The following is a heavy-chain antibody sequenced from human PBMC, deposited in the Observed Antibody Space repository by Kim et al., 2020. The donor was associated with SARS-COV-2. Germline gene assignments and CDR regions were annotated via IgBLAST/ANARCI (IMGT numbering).Heavy chain of an antibody. CDR1: GGSFSGYY. CDR2: INHSGST. V-gene: IGHV4-34*01. Sequence: SETLSLTCAVYGGSFSGYYWSWIRQPPGKGLEWIGEINHSGSTNYNPSLKRRVTISVDTSKNQFSLKLSSVTAADTAVYYCARVSWIFGVVIPFAYWCQG. J-gene: IGHJ4*02. D-gene: IGHD3-3*01. CDR3: ARVSWIFGVVIPFAY.